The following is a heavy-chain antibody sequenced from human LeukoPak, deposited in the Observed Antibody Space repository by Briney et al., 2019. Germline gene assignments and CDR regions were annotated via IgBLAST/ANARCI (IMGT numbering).Heavy chain of an antibody. J-gene: IGHJ4*02. V-gene: IGHV1-46*01. D-gene: IGHD3-3*02. CDR1: GYTFTSYY. CDR2: INPSGGST. Sequence: ASVKVSCKASGYTFTSYYMHWVRQAPGQGLEWMGIINPSGGSTSYAQKFQGRVTMTRDTSTSTVYMELSSLRSDDTAVYYCARATFLGFLEWLPEYYFDYWGQGTLVTVSS. CDR3: ARATFLGFLEWLPEYYFDY.